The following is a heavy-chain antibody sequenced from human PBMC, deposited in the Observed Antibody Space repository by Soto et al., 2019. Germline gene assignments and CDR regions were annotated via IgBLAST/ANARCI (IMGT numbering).Heavy chain of an antibody. CDR1: VGTFSSYA. J-gene: IGHJ6*02. CDR3: ARGHLEWLLPGYYYYGMDV. D-gene: IGHD3-3*01. V-gene: IGHV1-69*13. Sequence: SVKVSCKASVGTFSSYAISCVRHSQRQLLDWMGGIIPIFGTASYAQKFQGRVTITADESTSTAYMELSSLRSEDTAVYYCARGHLEWLLPGYYYYGMDVWGQGTTVTVSS. CDR2: IIPIFGTA.